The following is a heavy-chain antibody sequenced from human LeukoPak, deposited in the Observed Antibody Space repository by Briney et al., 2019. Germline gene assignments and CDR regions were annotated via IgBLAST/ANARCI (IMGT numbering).Heavy chain of an antibody. V-gene: IGHV3-66*01. Sequence: GGSLRLSCAVSGFTVSSNYMSWVRQAPGKGLEWVSIIYSGGSTYYADSVKGRFTISRDNAKNSLYLQMNSLRAEDTAVYYCAREPFWSGYYSNLHFDYWGQGTLVTVSS. CDR2: IYSGGST. CDR1: GFTVSSNY. D-gene: IGHD3-3*01. CDR3: AREPFWSGYYSNLHFDY. J-gene: IGHJ4*02.